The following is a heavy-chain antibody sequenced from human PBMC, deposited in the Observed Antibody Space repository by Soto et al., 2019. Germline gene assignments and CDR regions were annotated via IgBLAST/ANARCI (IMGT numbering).Heavy chain of an antibody. Sequence: SAILSLACAVYGGSFSGYYWSWIRQPPGKGLEWIGEINHSGSTNYNPSPKSRVTISVDTSKNQFYLKLSSVTAADTAVYYCARALISSGWSSYYYYYGMDVWGQGTTVTVSS. CDR1: GGSFSGYY. V-gene: IGHV4-34*01. J-gene: IGHJ6*02. CDR2: INHSGST. CDR3: ARALISSGWSSYYYYYGMDV. D-gene: IGHD6-19*01.